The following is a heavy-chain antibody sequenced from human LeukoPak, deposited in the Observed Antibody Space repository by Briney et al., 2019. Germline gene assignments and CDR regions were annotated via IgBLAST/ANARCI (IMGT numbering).Heavy chain of an antibody. J-gene: IGHJ6*03. CDR1: GGSISSYY. V-gene: IGHV4-59*01. CDR2: IYYSGST. D-gene: IGHD3-22*01. Sequence: SETQSLTCTVSGGSISSYYWSWIRQPPGKGLEWVGYIYYSGSTNYNPSLKSRVSMSVDTSKNQVSLKLSSVTAADTAVYYCARARLDYDSSGSHGYYMDVWGKGTTVTISS. CDR3: ARARLDYDSSGSHGYYMDV.